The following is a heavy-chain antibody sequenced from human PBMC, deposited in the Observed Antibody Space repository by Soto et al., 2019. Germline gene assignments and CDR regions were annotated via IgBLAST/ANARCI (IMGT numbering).Heavy chain of an antibody. Sequence: EVQLVESGGGLIQPGGSLRLSCAVSGFTVTSNYMSWVRQAPGKGLEWVSVIYSNGFTNYADSVQGRFTVSRYKSKNTLFLQMHSLRADDTAMYYCASERSTLSYYYHGMDVWGQGTTVSVSS. J-gene: IGHJ6*02. CDR2: IYSNGFT. V-gene: IGHV3-53*01. CDR1: GFTVTSNY. CDR3: ASERSTLSYYYHGMDV.